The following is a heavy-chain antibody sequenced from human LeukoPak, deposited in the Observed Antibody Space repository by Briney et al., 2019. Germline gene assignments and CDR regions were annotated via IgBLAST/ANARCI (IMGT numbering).Heavy chain of an antibody. CDR1: GYTFTSYD. V-gene: IGHV1-8*01. J-gene: IGHJ4*02. CDR2: MNPNSGNT. Sequence: ASVKVSCKASGYTFTSYDINWVRQAAGQGLEWMGWMNPNSGNTGYAQKFQGRVTMTRNTSISTAYMELSSLRSEDTAVYYCARRGMATMPEDYWGQGTLVTVSS. D-gene: IGHD5-24*01. CDR3: ARRGMATMPEDY.